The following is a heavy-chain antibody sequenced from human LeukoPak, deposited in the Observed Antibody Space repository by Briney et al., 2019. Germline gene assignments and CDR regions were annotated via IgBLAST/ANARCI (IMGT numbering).Heavy chain of an antibody. J-gene: IGHJ5*02. V-gene: IGHV3-23*01. CDR1: GFTFSSYA. CDR3: AKTGDILTGSPWFDP. D-gene: IGHD3-9*01. CDR2: ISGSGGST. Sequence: GGSLRLSCAASGFTFSSYAMSWVRQAPGKGLEWVSAISGSGGSTYYADSVKGRFTISRDNSKNTLYLQMNSLRAEDTAVYYCAKTGDILTGSPWFDPWGQGTLSPSPQ.